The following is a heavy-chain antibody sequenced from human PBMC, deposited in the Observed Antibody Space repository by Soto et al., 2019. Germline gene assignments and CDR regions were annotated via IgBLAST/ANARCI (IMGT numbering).Heavy chain of an antibody. Sequence: PSETLSLTCTVSGGSISSYYWSWIRQPPGKGLEWIGYIYYSGSTNYNPSLKSRVTISVDTSKNQFSLKLSSVTAADTAVYYCARVIQFVSAGGRANWFYPWGQRTLVTVS. CDR3: ARVIQFVSAGGRANWFYP. V-gene: IGHV4-59*12. CDR1: GGSISSYY. D-gene: IGHD2-15*01. CDR2: IYYSGST. J-gene: IGHJ5*02.